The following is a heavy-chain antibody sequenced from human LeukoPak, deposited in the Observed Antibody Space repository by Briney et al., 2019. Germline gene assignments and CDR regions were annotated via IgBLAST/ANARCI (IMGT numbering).Heavy chain of an antibody. Sequence: SVEVSCKASGGTFSSYAISWVRQAPGQGLEWMGRIIPIFGTANYAQKFQGRVTITTDESTSTAYLELSSLRSEDTAVYYCARTTGIAVAAQAWGQGTLVTVSS. D-gene: IGHD6-19*01. CDR1: GGTFSSYA. V-gene: IGHV1-69*05. CDR3: ARTTGIAVAAQA. J-gene: IGHJ4*02. CDR2: IIPIFGTA.